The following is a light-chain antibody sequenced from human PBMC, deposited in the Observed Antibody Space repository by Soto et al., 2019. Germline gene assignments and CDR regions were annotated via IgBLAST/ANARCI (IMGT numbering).Light chain of an antibody. CDR2: RAS. V-gene: IGKV3-15*01. CDR1: QSVTSN. Sequence: ELVITESAGAVSVSPGERATLSCRASQSVTSNVAWYQQKPGQAPRLLIYRASARATGVPARFSGSGSGTEFTLTISSLQSEDFGIYYCQQYDYWWTFGQGTKVDI. J-gene: IGKJ1*01. CDR3: QQYDYWWT.